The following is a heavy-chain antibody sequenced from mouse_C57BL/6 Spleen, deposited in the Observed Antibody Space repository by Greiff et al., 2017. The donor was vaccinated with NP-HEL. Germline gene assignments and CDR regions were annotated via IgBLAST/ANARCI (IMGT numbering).Heavy chain of an antibody. J-gene: IGHJ3*01. CDR1: GCTFTSYG. V-gene: IGHV1-81*01. D-gene: IGHD2-1*01. Sequence: QVQLQQSGAELARPGASVKLSCKASGCTFTSYGISWVKQRTGQGLEWIGEIYPRSGNTYYNEKFKGKATLTADKSSSTAYMELRSLTSEDSAVYFCARRDGNYWFAYWGQGTLVTVSA. CDR2: IYPRSGNT. CDR3: ARRDGNYWFAY.